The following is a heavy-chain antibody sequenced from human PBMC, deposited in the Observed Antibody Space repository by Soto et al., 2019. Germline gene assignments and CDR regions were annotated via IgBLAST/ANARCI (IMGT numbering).Heavy chain of an antibody. CDR1: GGSISSYY. D-gene: IGHD3-22*01. J-gene: IGHJ6*02. CDR2: IYYSGST. V-gene: IGHV4-59*01. Sequence: SETLSLTCTVSGGSISSYYWSWIRQPPGKGLEWIVYIYYSGSTNYNPSLKSRVTISVDTSKNQFSLKLSSVTAADTAVYYCARDMYYYDSSGYYFRPYGMDVWGQGTTVTVSS. CDR3: ARDMYYYDSSGYYFRPYGMDV.